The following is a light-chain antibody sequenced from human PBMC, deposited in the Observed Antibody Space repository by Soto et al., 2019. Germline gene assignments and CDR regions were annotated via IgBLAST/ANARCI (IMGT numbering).Light chain of an antibody. V-gene: IGLV8-61*01. CDR2: STN. J-gene: IGLJ2*01. CDR3: VLFMGSGFWV. Sequence: QTVVTQEPSFSVSPGTTVTLTCGLNSGSVSASNHPSWYQQTPGQAPRTLISSTNTRSSGVPDRFSGSIFGNKAALTITGAQPYDEADYYCVLFMGSGFWVFGGGTQLTVL. CDR1: SGSVSASNH.